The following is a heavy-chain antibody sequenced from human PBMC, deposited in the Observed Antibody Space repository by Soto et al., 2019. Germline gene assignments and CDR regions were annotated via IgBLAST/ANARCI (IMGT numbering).Heavy chain of an antibody. J-gene: IGHJ6*03. D-gene: IGHD3-10*01. CDR1: SGSISSSNW. Sequence: SETLSLTCAVSSGSISSSNWWSWVRQPPGKGLEWIGEIYHSGSTNYNPSLKSRVTISVDKSKNQFSLKLSSVTAADTAVYYCARAERITMVNERRNGYYYYMDVWGKGTTVTVSS. V-gene: IGHV4-4*02. CDR3: ARAERITMVNERRNGYYYYMDV. CDR2: IYHSGST.